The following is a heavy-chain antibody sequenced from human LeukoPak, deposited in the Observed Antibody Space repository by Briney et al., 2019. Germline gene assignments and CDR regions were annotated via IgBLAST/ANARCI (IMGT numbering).Heavy chain of an antibody. CDR3: ARRDDYVWGSYPNYFDY. CDR1: GFTFSSYS. J-gene: IGHJ4*02. Sequence: GGSLRLSCAASGFTFSSYSMNWVRQAPGKGLEGVSYISSSSSTIYYADSVKGRFTISRDNAKNSLYLQMNSLRAEDTAVYYCARRDDYVWGSYPNYFDYWGQGTLVTVSS. D-gene: IGHD3-16*02. V-gene: IGHV3-48*01. CDR2: ISSSSSTI.